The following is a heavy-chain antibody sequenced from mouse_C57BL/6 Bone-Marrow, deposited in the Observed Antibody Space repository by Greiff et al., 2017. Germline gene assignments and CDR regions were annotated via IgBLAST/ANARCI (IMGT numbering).Heavy chain of an antibody. CDR3: ARHGIYYCNFPFAY. Sequence: VQLQQSGAELVKPGASVKLSCKASGYTFTEYTIHWVKQRSGQGLEWIGRFYPGSGSIKYNEKFKDKGTLTADKSSSKVYMELSRLTSEDSAVYFCARHGIYYCNFPFAYWGQGTLVTVSA. D-gene: IGHD2-1*01. CDR1: GYTFTEYT. V-gene: IGHV1-62-2*01. CDR2: FYPGSGSI. J-gene: IGHJ3*01.